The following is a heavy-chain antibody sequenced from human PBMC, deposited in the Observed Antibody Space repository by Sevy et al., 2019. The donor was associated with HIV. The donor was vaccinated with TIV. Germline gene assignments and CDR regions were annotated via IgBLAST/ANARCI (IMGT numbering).Heavy chain of an antibody. CDR1: GFTFSSYE. J-gene: IGHJ4*02. CDR2: ISNSGSTI. CDR3: ARDLPPSATTVPHFDY. Sequence: GGSLRLSCTASGFTFSSYEMNWVRQAPGKGLEWVSYISNSGSTIQYSDSVKGRFTISRENDKNLLYLQMNSLRPEDTAVYYCARDLPPSATTVPHFDYWGRGTLVTVSS. V-gene: IGHV3-48*03. D-gene: IGHD4-17*01.